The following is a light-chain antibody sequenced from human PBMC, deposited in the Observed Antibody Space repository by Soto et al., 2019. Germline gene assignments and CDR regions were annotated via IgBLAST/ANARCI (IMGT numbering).Light chain of an antibody. Sequence: DIQMTQSPSTLSASVGDRVTITCRASQSIGSWLAWYQHKPGKAPKLLIYKASSLESGVPSRFSGSGSGTEFTLTISSLQPDDFATYFCQQCNTYPYTFGQGSKLDVK. V-gene: IGKV1-5*03. CDR1: QSIGSW. J-gene: IGKJ2*01. CDR2: KAS. CDR3: QQCNTYPYT.